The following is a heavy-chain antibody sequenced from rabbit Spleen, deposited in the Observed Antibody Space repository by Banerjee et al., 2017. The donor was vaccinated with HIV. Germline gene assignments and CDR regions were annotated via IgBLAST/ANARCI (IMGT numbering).Heavy chain of an antibody. CDR3: ARGVYDDYDTYYFDL. D-gene: IGHD2-1*01. Sequence: QLKESGGGLVQPGGSLKLSCKASGFTLSSYYMNWVRQAPGKGLEWIGYIDPVFGITYYASWVNGRFSISRENAQNTVLLQMTSLTVADTATHFCARGVYDDYDTYYFDLWGQGTLVTVS. CDR2: IDPVFGIT. CDR1: GFTLSSYY. J-gene: IGHJ4*01. V-gene: IGHV1S7*01.